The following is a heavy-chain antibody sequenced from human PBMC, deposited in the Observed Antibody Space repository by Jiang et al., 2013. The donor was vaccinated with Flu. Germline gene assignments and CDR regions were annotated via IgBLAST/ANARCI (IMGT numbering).Heavy chain of an antibody. J-gene: IGHJ5*02. CDR1: GGSISSYY. V-gene: IGHV4-59*01. Sequence: GLLKPSETLSLTCTVSGGSISSYYWSWIRQPPGKGLEWIGYIYYSGSTNYNPSLKSRVTISVDTSKNQFSLKLSSVTAADTAVYYCARMAGVAATNWFDPWGQGTLVTVSS. D-gene: IGHD2-15*01. CDR3: ARMAGVAATNWFDP. CDR2: IYYSGST.